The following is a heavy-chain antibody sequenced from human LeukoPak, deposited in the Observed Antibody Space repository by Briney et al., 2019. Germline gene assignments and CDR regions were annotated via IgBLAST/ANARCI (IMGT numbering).Heavy chain of an antibody. CDR2: IYPADSDT. CDR1: GYLFTSYW. Sequence: GESLKISCKGSGYLFTSYWIAWVRQMPGKGLEWMGIIYPADSDTRYSPSFQGQVTISADKSISTAFLRWTSLKASDTAIYYCARGRGTGSPIGPRYFDLWGRGALVTVSS. CDR3: ARGRGTGSPIGPRYFDL. D-gene: IGHD3-10*01. V-gene: IGHV5-51*01. J-gene: IGHJ2*01.